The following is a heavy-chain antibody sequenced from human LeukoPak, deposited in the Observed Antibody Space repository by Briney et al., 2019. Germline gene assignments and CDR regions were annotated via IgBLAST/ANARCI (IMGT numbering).Heavy chain of an antibody. CDR2: INPNSGGT. CDR3: AREAYDFWSGYYLDY. D-gene: IGHD3-3*01. J-gene: IGHJ4*02. V-gene: IGHV1-2*02. Sequence: GASVKVSCKASGYTFTSYYMHWVRQAPGQGLEWMGWINPNSGGTNYAQKFQGRVTMTRDTSISTAYMELSRLRSDDTAVYYCAREAYDFWSGYYLDYWGQGTLVTVSS. CDR1: GYTFTSYY.